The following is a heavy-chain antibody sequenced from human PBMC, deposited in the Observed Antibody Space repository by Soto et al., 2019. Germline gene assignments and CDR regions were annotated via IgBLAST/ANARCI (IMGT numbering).Heavy chain of an antibody. CDR2: IYYSGST. Sequence: PSETLSLTCTVSGGSISSGGYYWSWIRQHPGKGLEWIGHIYYSGSTYYNPSLKSRVTISVDTSKNQFSLKLSSVTAADTAVYYCARHSCSSTSCYSTPYYYYYYGMDVWGQGTTVTAP. J-gene: IGHJ6*02. CDR1: GGSISSGGYY. D-gene: IGHD2-2*01. V-gene: IGHV4-31*02. CDR3: ARHSCSSTSCYSTPYYYYYYGMDV.